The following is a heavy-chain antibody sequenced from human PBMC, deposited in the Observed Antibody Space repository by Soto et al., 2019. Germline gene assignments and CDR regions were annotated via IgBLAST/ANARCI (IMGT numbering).Heavy chain of an antibody. D-gene: IGHD5-12*01. CDR1: GGTFSSYT. Sequence: QVQLVQSGAEVKKPGSSVTVSCKASGGTFSSYTISWVRQAPGQGLEWMGGIIPIFGTANYAQKFQGRVTITADESXXTAYMELSSLRSEDTAVYYCARGNHRWLQWWYFDLWGRGTLVTVSS. CDR2: IIPIFGTA. V-gene: IGHV1-69*12. J-gene: IGHJ2*01. CDR3: ARGNHRWLQWWYFDL.